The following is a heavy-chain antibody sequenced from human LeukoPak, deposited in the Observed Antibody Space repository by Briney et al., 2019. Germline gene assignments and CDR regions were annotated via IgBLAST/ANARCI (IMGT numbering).Heavy chain of an antibody. CDR3: ARKGELERRRSWDY. J-gene: IGHJ4*02. D-gene: IGHD1-1*01. V-gene: IGHV3-23*01. CDR1: GFTFRSHA. Sequence: AGGSLRLSCVGSGFTFRSHAMSWVRQAPEKGLEFVSGIYENGGTTYYADSVKGRFTISRDNAKNSLYLQMSSLRAEDTAVYFCARKGELERRRSWDYWGQGTLVTVSS. CDR2: IYENGGTT.